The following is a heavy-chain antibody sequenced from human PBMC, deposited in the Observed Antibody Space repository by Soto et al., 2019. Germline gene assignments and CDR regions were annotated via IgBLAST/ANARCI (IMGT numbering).Heavy chain of an antibody. J-gene: IGHJ2*01. CDR3: AKPGGVYWYFDL. CDR1: GFTLRDYA. V-gene: IGHV3-23*01. CDR2: LSGRGGNT. D-gene: IGHD3-3*01. Sequence: EVQLLESGGGLVQPGGSLRLSCAASGFTLRDYAMPWVRQAPGKGLEWVSSLSGRGGNTYYADSVKGRFTISRANSENTLFLQMSSLRAEDTATYYCAKPGGVYWYFDLWGRGTLVTVSS.